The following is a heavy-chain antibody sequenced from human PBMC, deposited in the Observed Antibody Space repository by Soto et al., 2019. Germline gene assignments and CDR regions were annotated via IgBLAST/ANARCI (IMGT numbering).Heavy chain of an antibody. CDR1: GFTFSSYA. Sequence: GGSLRLSCAASGFTFSSYAMSWVRQAPGKGLEWVSAISGSGGSTYYADSVKGRFTISRDNSKNTLYLQMNSLRAEDTAVYYCASRLNSRGFAFDIWGQGTMVTVSS. D-gene: IGHD5-12*01. CDR2: ISGSGGST. J-gene: IGHJ3*02. V-gene: IGHV3-23*01. CDR3: ASRLNSRGFAFDI.